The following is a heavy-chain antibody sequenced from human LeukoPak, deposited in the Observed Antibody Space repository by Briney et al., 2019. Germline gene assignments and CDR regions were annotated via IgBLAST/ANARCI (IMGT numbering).Heavy chain of an antibody. Sequence: ASVKVSCKASGYTXTNYGIAWVRQAPGQGLEWMGWISTHNGNTDYAQKLQGRVTVTTDTSTSRAYMELRSLRSDDTAVYYCARDGPGYCSSTSCFDAFDIWGQGTMVTVSS. CDR2: ISTHNGNT. CDR1: GYTXTNYG. CDR3: ARDGPGYCSSTSCFDAFDI. J-gene: IGHJ3*02. V-gene: IGHV1-18*01. D-gene: IGHD2-2*01.